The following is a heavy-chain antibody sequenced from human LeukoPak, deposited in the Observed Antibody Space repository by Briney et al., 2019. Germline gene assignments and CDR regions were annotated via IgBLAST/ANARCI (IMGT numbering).Heavy chain of an antibody. CDR1: GYTFTSYG. J-gene: IGHJ6*03. V-gene: IGHV7-4-1*02. CDR3: AKVGYMDV. CDR2: INTYTGNP. Sequence: ASVKVSCKASGYTFTSYGVNWVRQAPGQGLEWMGWINTYTGNPTYAQGFTGRFVFSLDTSVSTAYLQISGLKAEDTAVYYCAKVGYMDVWGEGTTVTVSS.